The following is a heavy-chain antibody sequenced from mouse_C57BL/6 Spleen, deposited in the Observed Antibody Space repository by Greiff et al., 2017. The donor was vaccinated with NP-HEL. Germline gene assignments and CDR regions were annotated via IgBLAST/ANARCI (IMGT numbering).Heavy chain of an antibody. CDR1: GFTFSSYG. D-gene: IGHD1-1*01. Sequence: EVNVVESGGDLVKPGGSLKLSCAASGFTFSSYGMSWVRQTPDKRLEWVATISSGGSYTYYPDSVKGRFTISRDNAKNTLYLQMSSLKSEDTAMYYGARHDGSSPGWFAYWGQGTLVTVSA. V-gene: IGHV5-6*01. CDR2: ISSGGSYT. J-gene: IGHJ3*01. CDR3: ARHDGSSPGWFAY.